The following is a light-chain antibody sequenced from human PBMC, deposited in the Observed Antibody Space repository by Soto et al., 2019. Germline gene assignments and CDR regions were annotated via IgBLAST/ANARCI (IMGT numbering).Light chain of an antibody. V-gene: IGKV2-28*01. CDR1: QSLLHSNGYNN. Sequence: DIVMTQSPLSLPVTPGEPASISCRSSQSLLHSNGYNNFDWCLQKPGQSPQLLIYLGSNRASGVTARFSGSGSSTDFTLKISRVEDEDVGVYYCRHGLQTPQTFGHGTKLESK. CDR3: RHGLQTPQT. CDR2: LGS. J-gene: IGKJ2*01.